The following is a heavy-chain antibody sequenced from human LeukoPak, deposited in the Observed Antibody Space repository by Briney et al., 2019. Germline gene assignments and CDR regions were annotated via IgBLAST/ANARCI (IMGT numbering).Heavy chain of an antibody. CDR2: ISGSGGST. V-gene: IGHV3-23*01. Sequence: PGGSLRLSCAASGFTFSSYAMSWVRQAPGKGLEWVSAISGSGGSTYYADSVKGRFTISRDNSKNTLYLQMNSLRAEDTAVYYCAKDSSKNYYYGMDVWGQGTTVTVSS. CDR3: AKDSSKNYYYGMDV. CDR1: GFTFSSYA. J-gene: IGHJ6*02.